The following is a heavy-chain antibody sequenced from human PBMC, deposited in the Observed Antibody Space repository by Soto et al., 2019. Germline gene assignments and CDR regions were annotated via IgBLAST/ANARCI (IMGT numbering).Heavy chain of an antibody. CDR1: GFTFRNHG. CDR2: IWYDGSDK. CDR3: ARWSDNKVVDP. Sequence: QVQLVESGGGVVQPGRSLILSCEASGFTFRNHGMHWVRQAPGKGLEWLAVIWYDGSDKYYADSVKGRFTISRDNSKNTLYLQMNSLTFGDTAVYYCARWSDNKVVDPWGQGTVVTVS. D-gene: IGHD1-1*01. J-gene: IGHJ5*02. V-gene: IGHV3-33*01.